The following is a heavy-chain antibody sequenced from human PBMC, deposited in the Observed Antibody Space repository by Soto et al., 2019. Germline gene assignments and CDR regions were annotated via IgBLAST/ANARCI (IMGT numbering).Heavy chain of an antibody. CDR2: INPSGGST. CDR3: ARDLGNYGDYNYYGMDV. Sequence: ASVKVSCKASGYTFTRSGISWVRQAPGQGLEWMGIINPSGGSTSYAQKFQGRVTMTRDTSTSTVYMELSSLRSEDTAVYYCARDLGNYGDYNYYGMDVWGQGTTVTVSS. J-gene: IGHJ6*02. V-gene: IGHV1-46*03. CDR1: GYTFTRSG. D-gene: IGHD4-17*01.